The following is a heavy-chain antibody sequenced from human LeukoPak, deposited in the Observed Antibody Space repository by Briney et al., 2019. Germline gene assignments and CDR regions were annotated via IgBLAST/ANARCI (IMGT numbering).Heavy chain of an antibody. CDR1: GGSINSYY. Sequence: SETLSLTCTVSGGSINSYYWSWIRQPAGKGLEWIGRIYTSGTTNYNPSLKSRVTMSVDTSKNHFSLQLGSVTAADTAVYYCASTTYDYDTSGHYFLDYWGQGSLVTVSS. V-gene: IGHV4-4*07. J-gene: IGHJ4*02. CDR3: ASTTYDYDTSGHYFLDY. D-gene: IGHD3-22*01. CDR2: IYTSGTT.